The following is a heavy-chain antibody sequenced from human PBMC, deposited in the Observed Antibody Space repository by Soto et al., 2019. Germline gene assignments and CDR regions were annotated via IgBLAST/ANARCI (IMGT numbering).Heavy chain of an antibody. D-gene: IGHD3-3*01. CDR3: ARGGVSTRTFGY. Sequence: GESLKICGKVSGYNFAGYWIAWVRQMPGKGLELMGIIYPSDSDTRYRPSFQGQVTISADKSISSAYLQWSSLRASDTAMYYCARGGVSTRTFGYWGQGTPVTVSS. CDR1: GYNFAGYW. CDR2: IYPSDSDT. J-gene: IGHJ4*02. V-gene: IGHV5-51*01.